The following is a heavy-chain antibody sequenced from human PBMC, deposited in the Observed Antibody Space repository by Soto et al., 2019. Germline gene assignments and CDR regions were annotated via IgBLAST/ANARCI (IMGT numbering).Heavy chain of an antibody. D-gene: IGHD2-8*01. CDR1: GHTFTSYA. J-gene: IGHJ4*02. V-gene: IGHV1-3*01. CDR2: INAGNGNT. CDR3: ARGLDIVLMVYAIKPFDY. Sequence: QVQLVQSGAEVKKPGASVKVSCKASGHTFTSYAMHWVRQAPGQRLEWMGWINAGNGNTKYSQKFQGRVTITRDTSASTAYMELSSLRSEDTAVYYCARGLDIVLMVYAIKPFDYWGQGTLVTVSS.